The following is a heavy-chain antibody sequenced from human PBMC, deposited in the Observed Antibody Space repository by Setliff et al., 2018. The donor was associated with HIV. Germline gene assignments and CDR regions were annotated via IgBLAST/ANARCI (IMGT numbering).Heavy chain of an antibody. CDR2: INQDGSEE. D-gene: IGHD3-10*01. V-gene: IGHV3-7*01. Sequence: PGGSLRLSCVASEFRFSNYWMAWVRQAPGKGLEWVGNINQDGSEENYVDSVKGRFTISRDNAKKSLYLQMNSLRAEDTAVYYCARKLRPGYGMDVWGQGTPVTVSS. CDR1: EFRFSNYW. CDR3: ARKLRPGYGMDV. J-gene: IGHJ6*02.